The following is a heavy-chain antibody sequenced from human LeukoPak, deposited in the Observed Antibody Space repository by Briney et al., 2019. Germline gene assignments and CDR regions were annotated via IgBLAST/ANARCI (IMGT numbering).Heavy chain of an antibody. J-gene: IGHJ4*02. CDR3: ARHRDDYGGPLGY. CDR1: GGSISSSSYY. Sequence: SETLSLTCTVSGGSISSSSYYWGWIRQPPGKGLEWIGSIYYSGSTYYNPSLKNRVTISVDTSKNQFSLKLSSVTAADTAVYYCARHRDDYGGPLGYWGQGTLVTVSS. D-gene: IGHD4-23*01. V-gene: IGHV4-39*01. CDR2: IYYSGST.